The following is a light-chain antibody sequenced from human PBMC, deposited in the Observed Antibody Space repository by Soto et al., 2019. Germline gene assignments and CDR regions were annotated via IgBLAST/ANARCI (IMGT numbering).Light chain of an antibody. CDR3: HQRWSTPFS. CDR2: AAS. J-gene: IGKJ2*01. CDR1: QSISSY. V-gene: IGKV1-39*01. Sequence: DIKMTQSPSSLSASVGDRVTITCRASQSISSYLNWYQQKPGRDPGLLIFAASSLQSGVPSRFSGSGSGTVFTLTISSLQAEDFATYYCHQRWSTPFSFAQGTKPEIK.